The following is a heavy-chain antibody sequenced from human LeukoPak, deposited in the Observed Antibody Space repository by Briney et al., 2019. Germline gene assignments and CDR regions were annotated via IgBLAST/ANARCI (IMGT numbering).Heavy chain of an antibody. V-gene: IGHV1-2*02. CDR2: INPNGGVT. Sequence: ASVKVSCKTSGYPFVAYYIHWVRQAPGQGLEWMARINPNGGVTKIAQKFQGRITVSRDTSITTAYMELSGLISDDTALYYCARDRYYDSSGTNPGERALEIWGQGTMNTVSS. CDR3: ARDRYYDSSGTNPGERALEI. D-gene: IGHD3-22*01. CDR1: GYPFVAYY. J-gene: IGHJ3*02.